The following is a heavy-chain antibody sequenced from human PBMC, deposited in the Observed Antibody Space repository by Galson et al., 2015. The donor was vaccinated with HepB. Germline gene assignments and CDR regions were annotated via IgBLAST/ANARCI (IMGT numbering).Heavy chain of an antibody. J-gene: IGHJ4*02. CDR3: ARGGSGYDFRLGRIVDY. V-gene: IGHV1-18*04. Sequence: SVKVSCKASSYTFTNYGISWVRQAPGQGLEWMGWISAYNGNTNYAQKFQGRVTMTTDTSTSTAYMELRSLRSDDTAVYYCARGGSGYDFRLGRIVDYWGQGTLVTVSS. CDR1: SYTFTNYG. CDR2: ISAYNGNT. D-gene: IGHD5-12*01.